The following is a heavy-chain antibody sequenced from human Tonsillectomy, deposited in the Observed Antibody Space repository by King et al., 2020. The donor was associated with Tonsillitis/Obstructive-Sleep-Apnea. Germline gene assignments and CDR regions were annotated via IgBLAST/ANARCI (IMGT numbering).Heavy chain of an antibody. D-gene: IGHD5-24*01. CDR1: GVTFDDYG. CDR2: FNWHVGSK. Sequence: VQLVEAGGGVERPGGSLRLSCAASGVTFDDYGMNLCRQPPGKGLEWVCGFNWHVGSKGYADPVKGRFTISSAKAKNTLYLQMNSLRAEDTALYYRAGRSPRDYSYYMDVWGKGTTVTVSS. V-gene: IGHV3-20*04. CDR3: AGRSPRDYSYYMDV. J-gene: IGHJ6*03.